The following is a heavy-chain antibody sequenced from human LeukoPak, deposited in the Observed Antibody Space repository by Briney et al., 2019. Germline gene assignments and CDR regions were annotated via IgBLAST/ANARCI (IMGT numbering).Heavy chain of an antibody. CDR1: GFTFSSYA. CDR3: ARDQAGYYDILTGYPDWFDP. Sequence: GGSLRLSCAASGFTFSSYAMHWVRQAPGKGLEWVAVISYDGSNKYYADSVKGRFTISRDNSKNTLYLQMNRLRAEDTAVYYCARDQAGYYDILTGYPDWFDPWGQGTLVTVSS. V-gene: IGHV3-30-3*01. D-gene: IGHD3-9*01. CDR2: ISYDGSNK. J-gene: IGHJ5*02.